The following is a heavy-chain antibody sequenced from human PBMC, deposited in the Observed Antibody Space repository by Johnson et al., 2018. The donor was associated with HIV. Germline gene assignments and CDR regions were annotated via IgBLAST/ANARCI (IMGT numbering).Heavy chain of an antibody. CDR1: GFTFDDHA. CDR3: AKDRFRVGTTMAESGAFDI. Sequence: VQLVESGGGLVQPGRSLRLSCAASGFTFDDHAMHWVRQAPGKGMEWVPGIIWNSGSIAYADSVKCRFTISRDNAKNSLYLQMNSLRAEDTALYYCAKDRFRVGTTMAESGAFDIWGQGTMVTVSS. CDR2: IIWNSGSI. J-gene: IGHJ3*02. V-gene: IGHV3-9*01. D-gene: IGHD5-18*01.